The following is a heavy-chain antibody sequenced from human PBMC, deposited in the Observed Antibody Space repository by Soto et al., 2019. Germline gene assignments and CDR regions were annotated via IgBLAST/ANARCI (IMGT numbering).Heavy chain of an antibody. CDR3: ARGGYSYGFDWFDP. CDR1: GYTFSGYY. V-gene: IGHV1-2*02. D-gene: IGHD5-18*01. CDR2: INPNSGGT. J-gene: IGHJ5*02. Sequence: ASVKVSCKASGYTFSGYYMHWVRQAPGQGLEWMGWINPNSGGTNYEQKFQGRVTMTRDTSISTAYMELSRLRSDDTAVYYCARGGYSYGFDWFDPWGKGTLVTVSS.